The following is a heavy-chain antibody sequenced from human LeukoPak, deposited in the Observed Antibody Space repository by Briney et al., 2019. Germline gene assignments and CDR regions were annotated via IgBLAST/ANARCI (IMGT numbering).Heavy chain of an antibody. D-gene: IGHD6-13*01. CDR2: IYYSGST. V-gene: IGHV4-59*08. CDR3: ARIDRIAAASRRWFDP. Sequence: SETLSLTCTVSGGSITNYYWSWVRQPPGQGLERICYIYYSGSTNYNPPLKSQVTISVDTSKNQFSLKLSSVTAADTAVYYCARIDRIAAASRRWFDPWGQGTLVTVSS. J-gene: IGHJ5*02. CDR1: GGSITNYY.